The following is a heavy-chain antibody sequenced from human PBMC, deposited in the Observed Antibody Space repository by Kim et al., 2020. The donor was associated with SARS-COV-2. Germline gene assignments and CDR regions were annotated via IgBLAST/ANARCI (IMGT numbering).Heavy chain of an antibody. V-gene: IGHV3-23*01. Sequence: GESLRLSCAASGFTFSSYAMTWVRQAPGKGLEWVSSSSGSGGSTYYVDSVKGRFTISRDNSKNTMYLQMNSLRAEDTAIYYCAKDLPAGNNLPPYAMDVW. D-gene: IGHD2-2*01. CDR3: AKDLPAGNNLPPYAMDV. CDR1: GFTFSSYA. J-gene: IGHJ6*01. CDR2: SSGSGGST.